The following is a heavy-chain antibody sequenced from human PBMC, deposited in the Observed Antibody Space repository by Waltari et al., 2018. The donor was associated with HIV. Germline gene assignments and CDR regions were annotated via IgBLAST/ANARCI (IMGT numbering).Heavy chain of an antibody. CDR3: AKDQYGLFDH. Sequence: VPLLEFGGGLVQPGGSLRLSCSPPGLPSSGYAMSWVRQVPGKGLQWVSSIGGAGHKTYYADSVKGRFTISRDNSKNTLYLQMNSLTAEDTAVYYCAKDQYGLFDHWGQGTLVTVSP. CDR2: IGGAGHKT. J-gene: IGHJ4*02. D-gene: IGHD4-17*01. CDR1: GLPSSGYA. V-gene: IGHV3-23*01.